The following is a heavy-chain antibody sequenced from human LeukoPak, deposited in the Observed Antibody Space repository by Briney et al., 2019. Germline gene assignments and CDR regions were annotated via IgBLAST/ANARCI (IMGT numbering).Heavy chain of an antibody. CDR3: ARLGRRIRWAGYFDY. V-gene: IGHV4-39*01. J-gene: IGHJ4*02. CDR1: GGSISSSSYY. Sequence: SETLSLTCTVSGGSISSSSYYWGWIRQPPGKGLEWIGSIYYSGGTYYNPSLKSRVTISVDTSKNQFSLKLSSVTAADTAVYYCARLGRRIRWAGYFDYWGQGTLVTVSS. CDR2: IYYSGGT. D-gene: IGHD2-15*01.